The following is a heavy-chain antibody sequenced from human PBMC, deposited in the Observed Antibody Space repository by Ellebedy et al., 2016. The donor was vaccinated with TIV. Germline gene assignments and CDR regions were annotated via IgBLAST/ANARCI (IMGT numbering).Heavy chain of an antibody. CDR3: AKGVRCGSSTSCYWAYFDY. Sequence: GGSLRLSXAASGFIFSNYAMTWVRQAPGKGLEWISGISGSAGSTFYADSVKGRFTISRDNSKNTLFLQMNSVRAEDTAVYYCAKGVRCGSSTSCYWAYFDYWGQGTLVTVSP. CDR2: ISGSAGST. J-gene: IGHJ4*02. V-gene: IGHV3-23*01. CDR1: GFIFSNYA. D-gene: IGHD2-2*01.